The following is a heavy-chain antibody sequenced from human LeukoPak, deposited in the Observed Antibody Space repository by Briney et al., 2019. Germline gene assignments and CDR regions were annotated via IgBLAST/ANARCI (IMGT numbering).Heavy chain of an antibody. CDR2: INHSGST. Sequence: PSETLSLTCAVYGGSFSGYYWSWIRQPPGKGLEWIGEINHSGSTNYNPSLKSRVTISVDTSKNQFSLKLSSVTAADTAVYYCARKRLLWFGELNYFDYWGQGTLVTVSS. D-gene: IGHD3-10*01. J-gene: IGHJ4*02. CDR1: GGSFSGYY. CDR3: ARKRLLWFGELNYFDY. V-gene: IGHV4-34*01.